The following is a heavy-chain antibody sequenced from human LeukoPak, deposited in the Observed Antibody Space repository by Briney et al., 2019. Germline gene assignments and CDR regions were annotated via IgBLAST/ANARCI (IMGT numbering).Heavy chain of an antibody. CDR2: IYPGDSDT. CDR3: ARRGRGSWYWFDP. V-gene: IGHV5-51*01. D-gene: IGHD6-13*01. Sequence: GESLKISCKGSGYSFTSYWIGWVRQMPGKGLEWMGIIYPGDSDTRYSPSFQGQVTIAADTSISTAYLQWSSLKASDTAMYYCARRGRGSWYWFDPWGQGTLVTVSS. J-gene: IGHJ5*02. CDR1: GYSFTSYW.